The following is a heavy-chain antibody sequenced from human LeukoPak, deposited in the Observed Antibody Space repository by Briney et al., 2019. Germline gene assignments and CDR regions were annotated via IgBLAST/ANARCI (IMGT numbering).Heavy chain of an antibody. V-gene: IGHV3-7*01. Sequence: GGSLRLSCAASGFTSSNHWMHWVRQAPGKGLEWLANIRQDGGEIHYVDSVKGRFTISRDNPKNSLYLQMDSLRVEDTALYYCARTSGHCGGGSCFPPDLWGQGTMVTVSS. CDR3: ARTSGHCGGGSCFPPDL. D-gene: IGHD2-15*01. CDR1: GFTSSNHW. J-gene: IGHJ5*02. CDR2: IRQDGGEI.